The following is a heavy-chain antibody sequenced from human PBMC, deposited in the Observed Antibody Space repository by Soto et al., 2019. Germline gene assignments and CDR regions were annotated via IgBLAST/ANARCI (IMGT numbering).Heavy chain of an antibody. CDR3: ARDCSGGSCYPGMDV. V-gene: IGHV3-21*01. CDR2: ISSSGYI. CDR1: GYNFNSNT. J-gene: IGHJ6*02. Sequence: GGTLRLSCAASGYNFNSNTNNWVRQPPGKRLEWLSSISSSGYIFSTDSVRGRFTISRDNAKNTVYLQINSLRAEDTAVYFCARDCSGGSCYPGMDVWGQGTTVTVSS. D-gene: IGHD2-15*01.